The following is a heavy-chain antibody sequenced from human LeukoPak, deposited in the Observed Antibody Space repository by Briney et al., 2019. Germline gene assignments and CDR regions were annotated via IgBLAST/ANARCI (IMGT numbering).Heavy chain of an antibody. V-gene: IGHV1-69*13. CDR1: GGTFSSYA. J-gene: IGHJ4*02. CDR3: ARDLNCGGDCYRANNNDY. Sequence: WASVKVSCKASGGTFSSYAISWVRQAPGQGLEWMGGIIPIFGTANYAQKFQGRVTITADESTSTAYMELSSLRSEDTAVYYCARDLNCGGDCYRANNNDYWGQGTLVTVSS. CDR2: IIPIFGTA. D-gene: IGHD2-21*02.